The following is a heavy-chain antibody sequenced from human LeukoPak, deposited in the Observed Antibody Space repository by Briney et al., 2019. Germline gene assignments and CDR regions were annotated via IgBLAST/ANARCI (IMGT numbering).Heavy chain of an antibody. J-gene: IGHJ4*02. CDR1: GFTFSSYA. CDR2: ISGSGGSA. D-gene: IGHD3-10*01. CDR3: TSPGSSYYYGSGSYYPFDY. V-gene: IGHV3-23*01. Sequence: GGSLRLSCAASGFTFSSYAMSWVRQAPGKGLEWVSAISGSGGSAYYADSVKGRFTISRDNSKNTLYLQMSSLRAEDTAVYYCTSPGSSYYYGSGSYYPFDYWGQGTLVTVSS.